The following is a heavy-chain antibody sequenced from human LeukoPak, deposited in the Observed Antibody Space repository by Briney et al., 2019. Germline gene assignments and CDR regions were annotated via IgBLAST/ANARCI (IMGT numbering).Heavy chain of an antibody. Sequence: GGSLRLSCAVSGFTLSSFGMHWVRQAPGKGLEWVALISSYGSNQYYADSVKGRFTISRDSSKSTLYLQMNSLRAEDTAVYYCAKDMGDISMLSAEWGQGTLVTVSS. CDR3: AKDMGDISMLSAE. V-gene: IGHV3-30*18. J-gene: IGHJ4*02. CDR1: GFTLSSFG. CDR2: ISSYGSNQ. D-gene: IGHD5-18*01.